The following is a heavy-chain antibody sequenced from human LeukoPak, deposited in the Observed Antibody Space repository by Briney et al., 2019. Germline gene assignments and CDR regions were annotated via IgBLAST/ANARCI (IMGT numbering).Heavy chain of an antibody. V-gene: IGHV3-23*01. CDR3: AKGHMSFGELSYGFDH. CDR2: ISGSGGST. Sequence: GGTLRLSCAASGFTFKNYGMSWVRQAPGKGLEWVSAISGSGGSTNYADSVKGRFTISRDNSKNTLYLQMNSLRAGDTALYYCAKGHMSFGELSYGFDHWGQGTLVTVSS. J-gene: IGHJ4*02. D-gene: IGHD3-10*01. CDR1: GFTFKNYG.